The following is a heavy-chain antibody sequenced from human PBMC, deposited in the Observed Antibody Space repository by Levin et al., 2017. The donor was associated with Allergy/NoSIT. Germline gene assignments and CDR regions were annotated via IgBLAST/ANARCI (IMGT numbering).Heavy chain of an antibody. CDR3: AREVHRNGEPFDGLDV. D-gene: IGHD4-17*01. CDR2: ISSSSTTI. CDR1: GFTFSGYS. V-gene: IGHV3-48*02. Sequence: ASVKVSCAASGFTFSGYSINWVRQAPGKGLEWVSYISSSSTTIYYADSVKGRFTISRDNAKNSLSLQMDSLRDEDTAVYYCAREVHRNGEPFDGLDVWGQGTTVTVSS. J-gene: IGHJ6*02.